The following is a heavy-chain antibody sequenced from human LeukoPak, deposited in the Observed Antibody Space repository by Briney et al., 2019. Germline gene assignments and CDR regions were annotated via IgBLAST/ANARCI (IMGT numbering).Heavy chain of an antibody. CDR1: GGSISSSY. CDR3: AGSGWYGGRGDY. CDR2: TNFIGRT. J-gene: IGHJ4*02. Sequence: SETLSLTCTVAGGSISSSYWSWIRQPPGKGLEGMGKTNFIGRTNYNPSLKSRVTISVDTSKNQFSLKLSSVTAADTAVYYCAGSGWYGGRGDYWGQGTLVTVSS. D-gene: IGHD6-19*01. V-gene: IGHV4-59*01.